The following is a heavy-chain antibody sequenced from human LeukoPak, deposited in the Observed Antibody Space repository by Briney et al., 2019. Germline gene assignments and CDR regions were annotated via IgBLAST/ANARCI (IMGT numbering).Heavy chain of an antibody. J-gene: IGHJ4*02. V-gene: IGHV1-46*01. D-gene: IGHD3-22*01. CDR2: INPRGGST. Sequence: ASVKVSCKASGYSFTTYYMHWVRQAPGQGLEWMGMINPRGGSTSYAQKFQGRVTMTRDTSTSTVYMELSSLRSEDTAVYYCARLWAYYYDSSGTGYSDYWGQGTLVTVSS. CDR3: ARLWAYYYDSSGTGYSDY. CDR1: GYSFTTYY.